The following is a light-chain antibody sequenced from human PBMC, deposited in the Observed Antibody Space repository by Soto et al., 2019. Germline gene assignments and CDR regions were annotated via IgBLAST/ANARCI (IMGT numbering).Light chain of an antibody. J-gene: IGKJ3*01. CDR2: GAS. CDR1: QGISSS. Sequence: IQLTQSPSSLSASVGDRVTITCRASQGISSSLAWYQQKPGKAPKLLIFGASTLQSGVPSRFSGRGSGTDFTLTISSLQPEDFATYYCQQLDSSPRTFGPGTKVDIK. V-gene: IGKV1-9*01. CDR3: QQLDSSPRT.